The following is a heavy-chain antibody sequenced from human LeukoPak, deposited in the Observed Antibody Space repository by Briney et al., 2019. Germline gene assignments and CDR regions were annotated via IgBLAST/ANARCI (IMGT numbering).Heavy chain of an antibody. D-gene: IGHD3-3*01. V-gene: IGHV4-59*01. J-gene: IGHJ5*02. CDR1: GGSFSSYY. CDR3: ARDCDFWSGYSGFEPWFDP. Sequence: PSETLSPTCAVYGGSFSSYYWSWIRQPPGKGLEWIGYIYYSGSTNYNPSLKSRVTISVDTSKNQSSLKLSSVTAADTAVYYCARDCDFWSGYSGFEPWFDPWGQGTLVTVSS. CDR2: IYYSGST.